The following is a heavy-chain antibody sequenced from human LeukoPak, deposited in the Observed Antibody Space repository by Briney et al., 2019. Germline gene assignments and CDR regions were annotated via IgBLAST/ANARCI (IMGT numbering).Heavy chain of an antibody. CDR2: ISYDIYSK. D-gene: IGHD3-10*01. CDR3: ARGAWSGRSYFDY. J-gene: IGHJ4*02. CDR1: GFTFTSSS. V-gene: IGHV3-30*04. Sequence: GGSLRLSCAASGFTFTSSSMHWVRQAPGKGLEWVAVISYDIYSKYYADSVRGRFTISRDNSENTLYLQMNSLRGEDTAVYYCARGAWSGRSYFDYWGQGTLVTVSS.